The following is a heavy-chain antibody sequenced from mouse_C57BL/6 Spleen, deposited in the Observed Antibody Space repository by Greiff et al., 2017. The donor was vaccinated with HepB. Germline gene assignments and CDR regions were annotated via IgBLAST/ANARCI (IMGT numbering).Heavy chain of an antibody. CDR1: GYAFSSYW. J-gene: IGHJ4*01. D-gene: IGHD2-4*01. V-gene: IGHV1-80*01. CDR3: ASRIYYDYDYYAMDY. CDR2: IYPGDGDT. Sequence: QVQLQQSGAELVKPGASVKISCKASGYAFSSYWMNWVKQRPGKGLEWIGQIYPGDGDTNYNGKFKGKATLTADKSSSTAYMQLSSLTSEDSAVYFCASRIYYDYDYYAMDYWGQGTSVTVSS.